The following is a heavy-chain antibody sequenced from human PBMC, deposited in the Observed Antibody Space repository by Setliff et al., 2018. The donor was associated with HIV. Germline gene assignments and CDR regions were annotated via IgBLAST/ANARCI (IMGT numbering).Heavy chain of an antibody. D-gene: IGHD3-9*01. V-gene: IGHV4-34*01. Sequence: PSETLSLTCAVYGGSLSGFYWSWIRQPPGKGLEWIGEINHSGHTKYNSSLKSRVTISVDTSKNQFSVRLNSVTAADTAVYYCARGHDILEPSGPFDYWGQGTLVTVSS. J-gene: IGHJ4*02. CDR3: ARGHDILEPSGPFDY. CDR2: INHSGHT. CDR1: GGSLSGFY.